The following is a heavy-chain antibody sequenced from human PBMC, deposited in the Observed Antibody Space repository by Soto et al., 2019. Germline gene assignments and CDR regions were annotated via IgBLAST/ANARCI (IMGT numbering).Heavy chain of an antibody. Sequence: ASVKVSCKASGYTFTSYDINWVRQATGQGLEWMGWMNPNSGNTGYAQKFQGRVTMTRNTSISTAYMELSSLRSEDTAVYYCARYVCSGGRCYSGAFDIWGQGTMVTVSS. CDR2: MNPNSGNT. CDR3: ARYVCSGGRCYSGAFDI. CDR1: GYTFTSYD. J-gene: IGHJ3*02. D-gene: IGHD2-15*01. V-gene: IGHV1-8*01.